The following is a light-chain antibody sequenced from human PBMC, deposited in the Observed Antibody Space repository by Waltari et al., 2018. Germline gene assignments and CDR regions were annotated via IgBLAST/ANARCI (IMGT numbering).Light chain of an antibody. CDR1: RNDVGSYSY. CDR3: CSYTTTTTLV. Sequence: QSAPTHPASVSASPGQSITPPCPRTRNDVGSYSYFSWYRQYPGQAPELLIYEVTHRPSGVSDRFSGSRSGSTASLTISGLQTEDEANYFCCSYTTTTTLVFGTGTKVIVL. V-gene: IGLV2-14*01. J-gene: IGLJ1*01. CDR2: EVT.